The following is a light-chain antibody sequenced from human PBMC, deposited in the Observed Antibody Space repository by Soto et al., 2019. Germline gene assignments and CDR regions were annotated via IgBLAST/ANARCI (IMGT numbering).Light chain of an antibody. J-gene: IGKJ1*01. CDR1: QSVSNNY. CDR3: QQYGSSPRT. V-gene: IGKV3-20*01. CDR2: GAS. Sequence: EFVLPPYPGTLSLTPGERAPLSCRASQSVSNNYLAWYQQKPGQAPRLLIYGASSRATGIPDRFAGSGSGTDFTLTISRLEPEDFAVYYCQQYGSSPRTFAQGTKVDIK.